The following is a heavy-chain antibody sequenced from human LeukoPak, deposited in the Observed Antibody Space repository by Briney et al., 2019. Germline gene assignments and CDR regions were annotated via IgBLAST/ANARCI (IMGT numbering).Heavy chain of an antibody. D-gene: IGHD4/OR15-4a*01. CDR2: ITTSGRTI. Sequence: GGSLRLSCAASGFTFSRYEMNWVRQAPGKGLEWVSYITTSGRTIYYADSAKGRFTISRDNAKNSLYLQMNTLRAEATAVYYCARGEDYGTNTFDYCGQGTLVTVSS. V-gene: IGHV3-48*03. CDR3: ARGEDYGTNTFDY. CDR1: GFTFSRYE. J-gene: IGHJ4*02.